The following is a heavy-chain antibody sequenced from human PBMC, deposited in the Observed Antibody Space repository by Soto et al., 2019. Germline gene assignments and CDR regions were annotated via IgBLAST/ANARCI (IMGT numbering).Heavy chain of an antibody. CDR3: ATGGVRGIAVATYFDY. Sequence: QVPLVQSGAEVKKPGASVKVSCKVSGYTLTELSMHWVRQAPGKGLEWMGGFDPEDGETIYAQKFQGRVTMTEDTSTDTADMELSSLRSEDTAVYYCATGGVRGIAVATYFDYWGQGTLVTVSS. D-gene: IGHD6-19*01. CDR2: FDPEDGET. CDR1: GYTLTELS. V-gene: IGHV1-24*01. J-gene: IGHJ4*02.